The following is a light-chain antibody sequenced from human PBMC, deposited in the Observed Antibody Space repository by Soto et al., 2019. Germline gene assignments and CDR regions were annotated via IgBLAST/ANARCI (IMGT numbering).Light chain of an antibody. CDR1: SSDVGGDNY. Sequence: QSALTQPPSASGSPGQSVTISCTGTSSDVGGDNYVHWYQQHPGKAPKLMIYEVSKRPSGVPDRFSGSKSGNTASLTVSGLQAEDEADYYCSSYAGSKYVIFGGGTKLTVL. J-gene: IGLJ2*01. V-gene: IGLV2-8*01. CDR2: EVS. CDR3: SSYAGSKYVI.